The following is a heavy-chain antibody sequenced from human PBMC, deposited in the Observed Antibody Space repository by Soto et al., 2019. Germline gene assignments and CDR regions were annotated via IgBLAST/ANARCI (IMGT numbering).Heavy chain of an antibody. CDR3: ARHLLLYYYDSSGYYLRDAFDI. CDR1: GGSISSYY. CDR2: IYYSGST. V-gene: IGHV4-59*08. D-gene: IGHD3-22*01. J-gene: IGHJ3*02. Sequence: QVQLQESGPGLVKPSETLSLTCTVSGGSISSYYWSWIRQPPGKGLEWIGYIYYSGSTNYNPSLKSRVTISVDTSKNQFSLKLSSVTAADTAVYYCARHLLLYYYDSSGYYLRDAFDIWGQGTMVTVSS.